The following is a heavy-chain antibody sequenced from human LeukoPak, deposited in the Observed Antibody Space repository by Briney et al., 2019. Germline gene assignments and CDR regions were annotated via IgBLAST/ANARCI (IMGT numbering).Heavy chain of an antibody. CDR1: GYTFTAYY. Sequence: GASVKVSCKASGYTFTAYYINWVRQAPGQGLEWMGWINPHSGGAVYAQGFQGRVTMTRDTSISTAYMELSRLRSDDTAVYYCARFEDYGGNRDVFDIWGQGIMVTVSS. CDR2: INPHSGGA. J-gene: IGHJ3*02. V-gene: IGHV1-2*02. D-gene: IGHD4-23*01. CDR3: ARFEDYGGNRDVFDI.